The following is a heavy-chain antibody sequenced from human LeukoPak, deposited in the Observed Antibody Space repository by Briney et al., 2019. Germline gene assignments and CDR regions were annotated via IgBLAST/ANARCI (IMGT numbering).Heavy chain of an antibody. CDR2: IYYSGIT. D-gene: IGHD3-22*01. CDR1: GASISSYY. J-gene: IGHJ5*02. Sequence: SATLSLTCSVSGASISSYYYNWIRQSPGKGLEWIGYIYYSGITNYNPSLKSRVTMSLDTSNNQFSLKLSSVTAADTAVYYCARVLLSSGYSTWGQGTLVTVSS. CDR3: ARVLLSSGYST. V-gene: IGHV4-59*01.